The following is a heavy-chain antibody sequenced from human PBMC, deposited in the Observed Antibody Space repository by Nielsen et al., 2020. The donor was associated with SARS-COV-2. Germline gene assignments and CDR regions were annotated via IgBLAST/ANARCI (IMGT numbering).Heavy chain of an antibody. J-gene: IGHJ3*02. CDR1: GFTFSSYA. CDR3: ARDVTGFWSGSPYLDAFDI. CDR2: ISYDGSNK. V-gene: IGHV3-30*04. D-gene: IGHD3-3*01. Sequence: SLKISCAASGFTFSSYAMHWVRQAPGKGLEWVAVISYDGSNKYYADSVKGRFTISRDNSKNTLYLQMNSLRAEDTAVYYCARDVTGFWSGSPYLDAFDIWGQGTMVTVSS.